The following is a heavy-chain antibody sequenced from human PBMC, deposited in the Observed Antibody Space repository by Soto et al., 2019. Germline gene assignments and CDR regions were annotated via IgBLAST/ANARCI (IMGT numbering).Heavy chain of an antibody. CDR1: GFTFSSYA. CDR3: ARVGDCSGGSCDPAEAYYYYGMDV. Sequence: QVQLVESGGGVVQPGRSLRLSCAASGFTFSSYAMHWVRQAPGKGLEWVAVISYDGSNKYYADSVKGRFTISRDNSKNTLYLQMNSLRAEDTAVYYCARVGDCSGGSCDPAEAYYYYGMDVWGQGTTVTVSS. CDR2: ISYDGSNK. D-gene: IGHD2-15*01. V-gene: IGHV3-30-3*01. J-gene: IGHJ6*02.